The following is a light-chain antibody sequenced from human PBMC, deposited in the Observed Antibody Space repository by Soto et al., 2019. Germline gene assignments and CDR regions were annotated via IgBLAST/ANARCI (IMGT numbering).Light chain of an antibody. Sequence: AIRMTQSPSSLSASTGDRVTITCRASQGISSYLAWYQQKPGKAPKLLIYAASTLQSGVPSRFSGSGSGTDFTLTISCLQSEDFATYSCQQYYSYPPEYTFGQGTKREIK. CDR1: QGISSY. CDR2: AAS. J-gene: IGKJ2*01. CDR3: QQYYSYPPEYT. V-gene: IGKV1-8*01.